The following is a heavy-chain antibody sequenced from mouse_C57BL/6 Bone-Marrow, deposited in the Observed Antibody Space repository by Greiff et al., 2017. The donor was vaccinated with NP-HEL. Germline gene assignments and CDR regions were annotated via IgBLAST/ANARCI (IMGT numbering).Heavy chain of an antibody. V-gene: IGHV5-12*01. CDR2: ISNGGGST. CDR1: GFTFSDYY. Sequence: EVKLMESGGGLVQPGGSLKLSCAASGFTFSDYYMYWVRQTPEKRLEWVAYISNGGGSTYYPDTVKGRFTISRDNAKNTLYLQMSRLKSEDTAMYYCARRGAIDYWGQGTTLTVSS. J-gene: IGHJ2*01. CDR3: ARRGAIDY.